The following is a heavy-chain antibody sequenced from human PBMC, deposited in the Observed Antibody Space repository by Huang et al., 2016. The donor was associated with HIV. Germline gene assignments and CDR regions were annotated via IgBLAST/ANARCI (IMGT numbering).Heavy chain of an antibody. CDR3: ARGGGIQLWLLGYYYMDV. J-gene: IGHJ6*03. CDR1: GYTFSSFG. V-gene: IGHV1-18*01. Sequence: QVQLVQSGAEVKKPGASVKVSCKASGYTFSSFGISWVRQAPGQGLEWEGWISVYNGNTKFAQKFQGRLTMTTDTSTSTAYMELRSLRSDDTAVYYCARGGGIQLWLLGYYYMDVWGNGTTVTVSS. D-gene: IGHD5-18*01. CDR2: ISVYNGNT.